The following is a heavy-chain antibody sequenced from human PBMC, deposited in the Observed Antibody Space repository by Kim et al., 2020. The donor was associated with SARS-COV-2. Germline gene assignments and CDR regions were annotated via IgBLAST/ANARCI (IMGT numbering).Heavy chain of an antibody. CDR3: ARELPTVTTYGYFDY. D-gene: IGHD4-17*01. J-gene: IGHJ4*03. V-gene: IGHV3-30*04. Sequence: GGSLRLSCAASGFTFSSYAMHWVRQAPGKGLEWVAVISYDGSNKYYADSVKGRFTISRDNSKNTLYLQMNSLRAEDTAVYYCARELPTVTTYGYFDYCG. CDR2: ISYDGSNK. CDR1: GFTFSSYA.